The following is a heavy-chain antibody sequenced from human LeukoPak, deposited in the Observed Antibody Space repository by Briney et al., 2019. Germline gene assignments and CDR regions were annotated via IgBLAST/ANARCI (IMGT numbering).Heavy chain of an antibody. D-gene: IGHD3-10*01. CDR1: GGSFSGYY. CDR3: ARRYYYGSGSYYNPRQNNWFDP. Sequence: PSKTLSLTCADYGGSFSGYYWSWIRQPPGKGLEWIGEINHSGSTNYNPSLKSRVTISVDTSKNQFSLKLSSVTAADTAVYYCARRYYYGSGSYYNPRQNNWFDPWGQGTLVTVSS. V-gene: IGHV4-34*01. J-gene: IGHJ5*02. CDR2: INHSGST.